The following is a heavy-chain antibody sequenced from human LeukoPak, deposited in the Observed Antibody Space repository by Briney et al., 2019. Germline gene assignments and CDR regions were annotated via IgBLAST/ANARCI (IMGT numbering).Heavy chain of an antibody. J-gene: IGHJ5*01. D-gene: IGHD6-19*01. Sequence: ISGSGGSTDYADSVKGRFTVSRDNSKNMVHLQMNSLSAEDTAVYYCAKDRREQWLVVGWFDYWGLGTVVTVSS. V-gene: IGHV3-23*01. CDR3: AKDRREQWLVVGWFDY. CDR2: ISGSGGST.